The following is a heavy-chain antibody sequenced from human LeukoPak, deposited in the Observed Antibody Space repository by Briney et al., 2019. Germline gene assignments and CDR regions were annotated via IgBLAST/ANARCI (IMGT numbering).Heavy chain of an antibody. CDR1: GFTVNSNY. CDR3: ARLMSLSGYPYYGMDV. V-gene: IGHV3-53*01. D-gene: IGHD3-22*01. J-gene: IGHJ6*02. CDR2: IYSGST. Sequence: PGGSLRLSCAASGFTVNSNYMSWVRQAPGKGLEWVSAIYSGSTYYADSVKGRFTMSRDNSKNTVYLQMNSLRAEDTAVYYCARLMSLSGYPYYGMDVWGQGTTVTVSS.